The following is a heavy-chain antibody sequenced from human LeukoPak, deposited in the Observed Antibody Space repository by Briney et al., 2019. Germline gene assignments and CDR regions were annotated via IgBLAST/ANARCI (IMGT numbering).Heavy chain of an antibody. V-gene: IGHV4-38-2*02. CDR1: GYSISSGYY. CDR3: ARLSPPGIVPV. Sequence: PSETLSLTCTVSGYSISSGYYWGWIRQPAGKGLEWIGRIYTSGSTYYNPSLKSRVTISGDTSKNQFSLKLSSVTAADTAVYYCARLSPPGIVPVWGQGTLVTVSS. D-gene: IGHD1-26*01. CDR2: IYTSGST. J-gene: IGHJ4*02.